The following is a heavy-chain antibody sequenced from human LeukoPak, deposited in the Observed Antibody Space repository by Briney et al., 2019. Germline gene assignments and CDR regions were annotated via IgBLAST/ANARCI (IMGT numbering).Heavy chain of an antibody. CDR1: GYTFTSYY. V-gene: IGHV1-46*01. CDR2: INPSGGST. Sequence: PRASVKVSCKASGYTFTSYYMHWVRQAPGQGLEWMGIINPSGGSTSYAQKFQGRVTMTRDTSTSTVYMELSSLRSEDTAVYYCARDRIWVDYYYYGMDVWGQGTTVTVSS. J-gene: IGHJ6*02. D-gene: IGHD2/OR15-2a*01. CDR3: ARDRIWVDYYYYGMDV.